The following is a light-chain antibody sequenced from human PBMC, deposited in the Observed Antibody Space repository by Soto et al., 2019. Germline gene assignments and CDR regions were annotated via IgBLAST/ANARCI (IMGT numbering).Light chain of an antibody. CDR3: QQYNNWPPIT. Sequence: THSLSTLSMSTGGRATLSCRTSQSVSSNLAWYQQKPGQAPRLLIYGAYTRATGIPARFSGSGSGKEFTLTISSLQSEDFAVYYCQQYNNWPPITFGQGTRLEIK. CDR1: QSVSSN. V-gene: IGKV3-15*01. CDR2: GAY. J-gene: IGKJ5*01.